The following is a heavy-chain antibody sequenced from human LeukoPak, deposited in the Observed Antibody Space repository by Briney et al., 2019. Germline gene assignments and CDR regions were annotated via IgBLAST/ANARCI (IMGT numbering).Heavy chain of an antibody. CDR1: GGSISSGSYY. CDR3: ARESIAARPVYFQH. J-gene: IGHJ1*01. D-gene: IGHD6-6*01. V-gene: IGHV4-61*02. Sequence: PSETLSLTCTVSGGSISSGSYYWSWIRQPAGKGLEWIGRIYTSGSTNYNPSLKSRVTISVDTSKNQFSLKLSSVTAADTAVYYCARESIAARPVYFQHWGQGTLVTVSS. CDR2: IYTSGST.